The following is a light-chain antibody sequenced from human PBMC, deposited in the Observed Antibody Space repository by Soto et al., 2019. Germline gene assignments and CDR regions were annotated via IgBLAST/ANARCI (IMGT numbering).Light chain of an antibody. CDR3: QQYNSYSWT. Sequence: DIEMNQYPSTLSGSVGDRVIVTCRASQSISRRLAWYQQKPGKAPRLLIYDVSTLESGVPSRFSGSGSGTEFTLTISGLQPDDFATYYCQQYNSYSWTSGQATKVDIK. CDR2: DVS. CDR1: QSISRR. V-gene: IGKV1-5*01. J-gene: IGKJ1*01.